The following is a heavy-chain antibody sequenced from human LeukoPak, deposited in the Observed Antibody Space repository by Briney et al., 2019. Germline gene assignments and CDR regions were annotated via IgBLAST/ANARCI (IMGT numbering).Heavy chain of an antibody. D-gene: IGHD3-22*01. CDR3: ARETYYYDSSGYYYGMANWFDP. V-gene: IGHV4-59*08. Sequence: SETLSLTCTVSGGSISSYYWSWIRQPPGKGLEWIGYIYYSGSTNYNPSLKSRVTISVDTSKNQFSLKLSSVTAADTAVYYCARETYYYDSSGYYYGMANWFDPWGQGTLVTVSS. CDR2: IYYSGST. CDR1: GGSISSYY. J-gene: IGHJ5*02.